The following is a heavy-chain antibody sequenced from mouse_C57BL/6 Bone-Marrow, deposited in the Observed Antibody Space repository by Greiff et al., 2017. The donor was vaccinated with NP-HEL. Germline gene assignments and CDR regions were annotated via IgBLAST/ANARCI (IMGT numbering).Heavy chain of an antibody. Sequence: VQLQQSGAELARPGASVKLSCKASGYTFTSYGISWVKQRTGQGLEWIGEIYPRSGNTYYNEKFKGKATLTADKSSSTAYMELRSLTSEDSAVYFCAILTTVVATRHFDVWGTGTTVTVSS. J-gene: IGHJ1*03. D-gene: IGHD1-1*01. V-gene: IGHV1-81*01. CDR2: IYPRSGNT. CDR1: GYTFTSYG. CDR3: AILTTVVATRHFDV.